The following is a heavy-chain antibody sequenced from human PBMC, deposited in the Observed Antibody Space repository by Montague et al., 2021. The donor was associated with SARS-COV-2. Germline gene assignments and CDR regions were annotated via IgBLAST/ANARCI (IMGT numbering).Heavy chain of an antibody. CDR2: ISRSSSYI. Sequence: SLRLSCAASGLTFSSYSMNWVRQAPGKGLEWVSSISRSSSYIYYADSVKGRFTISRDNAKNSLYLQMNSLRAEDTAVYFCATSYGSVVSYYYYGMDVWAKGPRSPSP. D-gene: IGHD5-18*01. CDR1: GLTFSSYS. J-gene: IGHJ6*02. V-gene: IGHV3-21*01. CDR3: ATSYGSVVSYYYYGMDV.